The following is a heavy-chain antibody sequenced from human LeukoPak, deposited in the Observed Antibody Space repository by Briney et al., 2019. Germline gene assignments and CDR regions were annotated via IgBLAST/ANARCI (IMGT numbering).Heavy chain of an antibody. CDR1: GYTFTNYG. Sequence: GASVKVSCKASGYTFTNYGVSWVRQAPGQGLEWMGWISAYNGSTNYAQKFQGRVTMTTDTSTSTAYMELMGLRSDDTAVYYCATSNYYDNSVYYTYFDYWGQGTLVTVSS. J-gene: IGHJ4*02. V-gene: IGHV1-18*01. CDR3: ATSNYYDNSVYYTYFDY. CDR2: ISAYNGST. D-gene: IGHD3-22*01.